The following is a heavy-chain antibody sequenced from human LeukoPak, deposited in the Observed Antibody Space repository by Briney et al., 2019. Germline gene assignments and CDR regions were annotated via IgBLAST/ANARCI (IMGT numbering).Heavy chain of an antibody. CDR1: GGSISSSNW. D-gene: IGHD6-6*01. V-gene: IGHV4-4*02. J-gene: IGHJ3*02. CDR2: IYHSGST. Sequence: SETLSLTCAVSGGSISSSNWWSWVRQPPGKGLERIGEIYHSGSTNYNPSLKSRVTISVDTSKNQFSLKLSSVTAADTAVYYCASQYSSSHKRRYAFDIWGQGTMVTVSS. CDR3: ASQYSSSHKRRYAFDI.